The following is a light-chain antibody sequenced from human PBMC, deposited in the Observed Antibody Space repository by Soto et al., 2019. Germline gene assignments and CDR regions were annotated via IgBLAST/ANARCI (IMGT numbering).Light chain of an antibody. V-gene: IGLV2-11*01. J-gene: IGLJ3*02. CDR3: CSYAGSYRV. Sequence: QSALTQPRSVSGSPGQSVTISCTGTSSDVDGYKYVSWYQQHPGKAHKLMIYDVSKRPSGVPDRFSGSNSGKAASLSISGVQPEDEADYYCCSYAGSYRVFGGGTKLTVL. CDR1: SSDVDGYKY. CDR2: DVS.